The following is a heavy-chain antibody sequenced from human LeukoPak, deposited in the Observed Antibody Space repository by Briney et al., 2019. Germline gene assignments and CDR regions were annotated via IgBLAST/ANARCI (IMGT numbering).Heavy chain of an antibody. CDR1: GFAFEDYP. CDR3: AGGDYYDSSGYQSCFDY. V-gene: IGHV3-43*01. J-gene: IGHJ4*02. D-gene: IGHD3-22*01. Sequence: GGSLRLSCAASGFAFEDYPMHWVRQAPGKGLEWVSLISWDGGSTYYADSVKGRFTISRDNSKNTLYLQMNSLRAEDTAVYYCAGGDYYDSSGYQSCFDYWDQGTLVTVSS. CDR2: ISWDGGST.